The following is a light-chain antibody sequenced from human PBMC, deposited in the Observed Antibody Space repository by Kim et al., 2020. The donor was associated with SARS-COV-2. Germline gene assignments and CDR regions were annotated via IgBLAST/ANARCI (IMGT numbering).Light chain of an antibody. V-gene: IGLV3-1*01. Sequence: SYELTQPPSVSVSPGQTAIITCSGDRLGDNYAFWYQQKPGQSPFVVIYEDKKRPSGIPERFSGSRSGDTATLTISGTQAMDEADYYCQTSDGSVLFGGGTKLTVL. CDR1: RLGDNY. CDR2: EDK. J-gene: IGLJ2*01. CDR3: QTSDGSVL.